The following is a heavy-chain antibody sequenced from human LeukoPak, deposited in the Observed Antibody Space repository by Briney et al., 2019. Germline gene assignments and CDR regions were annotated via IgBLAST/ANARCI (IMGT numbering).Heavy chain of an antibody. CDR3: ARSQQLVLPEGY. CDR2: INHSGST. Sequence: SETLSLTCAVYGGSFSGYYWSWIRQPPGKGLEWIGEINHSGSTNYNPSLKSRVTISVDTSKNQFSLKLSSVTAADTAVYYCARSQQLVLPEGYWGQGTLVTVSS. V-gene: IGHV4-34*01. D-gene: IGHD6-13*01. CDR1: GGSFSGYY. J-gene: IGHJ4*02.